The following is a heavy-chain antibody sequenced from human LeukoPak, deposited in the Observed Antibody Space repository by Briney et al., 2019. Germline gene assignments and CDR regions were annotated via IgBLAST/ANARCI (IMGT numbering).Heavy chain of an antibody. CDR2: ISAYNGNT. Sequence: GASVKVSCKASGYTFTSYGISWVRQAPGQGLEWMGWISAYNGNTNYAQKLQGRVTMTTDTSTSTAYMELRSLRSDDTAVYYCARDSSGYSYGTLYFDYRGQGTLVTVSS. V-gene: IGHV1-18*01. D-gene: IGHD5-18*01. CDR3: ARDSSGYSYGTLYFDY. J-gene: IGHJ4*02. CDR1: GYTFTSYG.